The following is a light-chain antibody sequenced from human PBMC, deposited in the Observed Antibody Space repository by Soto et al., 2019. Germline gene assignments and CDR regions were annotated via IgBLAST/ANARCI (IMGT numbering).Light chain of an antibody. CDR1: SSNIGSNT. CDR2: SNK. Sequence: QSVLTQPPSTSGTPGQRVTISCSGSSSNIGSNTVNWYQHLPGTAPKLLIYSNKQRPSGVPDRFSGSKSGTSASLAVSGLQSEDEADYYCAAWDNRLNAYVFGIGTKVTVL. V-gene: IGLV1-44*01. J-gene: IGLJ1*01. CDR3: AAWDNRLNAYV.